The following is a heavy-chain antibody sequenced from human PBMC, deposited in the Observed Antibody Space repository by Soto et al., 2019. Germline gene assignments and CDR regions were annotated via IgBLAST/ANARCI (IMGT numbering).Heavy chain of an antibody. J-gene: IGHJ5*02. Sequence: SETLSLTCTVSGDSMRSYYWTWIRQPPGKGLEWIGYIYYAGRTNYNPSLKSRLTISVDTSKNQFSLRLGSVTAADTAVYYCARDPGYSSSPANWFDPWGQGTLVTVSS. V-gene: IGHV4-59*01. CDR2: IYYAGRT. CDR3: ARDPGYSSSPANWFDP. CDR1: GDSMRSYY. D-gene: IGHD6-19*01.